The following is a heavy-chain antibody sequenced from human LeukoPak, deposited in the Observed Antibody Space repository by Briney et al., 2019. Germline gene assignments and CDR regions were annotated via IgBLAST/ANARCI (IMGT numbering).Heavy chain of an antibody. V-gene: IGHV3-23*01. D-gene: IGHD3-10*01. CDR3: AKVGRDLVLWFGESTTCYFDY. CDR1: GFTFSSYA. Sequence: GGSLRLSCAASGFTFSSYAMSWVRQAPGKGLEWVSAISGSGGSTYYADSVKGRFTISRDNSKNTLYLQMNSLRAEDTAVYYCAKVGRDLVLWFGESTTCYFDYWGQGTLVTVSS. J-gene: IGHJ4*02. CDR2: ISGSGGST.